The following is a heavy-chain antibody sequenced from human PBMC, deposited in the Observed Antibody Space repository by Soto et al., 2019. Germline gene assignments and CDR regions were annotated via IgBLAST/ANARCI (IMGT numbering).Heavy chain of an antibody. CDR2: IYPGDSDT. V-gene: IGHV5-51*01. CDR1: GYTFTSYW. Sequence: ESLKISCKGSGYTFTSYWIAWVRQMPGKGMEWIGIIYPGDSDTRYSPSFQGQVTISADKSITTAYLQWSSLKASDTAMYYCARHKYGDLDRWGQGTLVTVSS. CDR3: ARHKYGDLDR. D-gene: IGHD4-17*01. J-gene: IGHJ1*01.